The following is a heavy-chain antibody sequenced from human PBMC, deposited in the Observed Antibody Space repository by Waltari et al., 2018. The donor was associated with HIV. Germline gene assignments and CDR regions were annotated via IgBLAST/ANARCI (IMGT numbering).Heavy chain of an antibody. D-gene: IGHD3-16*01. CDR3: AKDLRKSFDY. Sequence: QVQLVESGGGVVQPGRSLRLSCAASGFTFSSYGMHWVRQAPGKGLEWVAVISYDGSNKYYADSVKGRFTISRDNSKNTLYLQMNSLRAEDTAVYYCAKDLRKSFDYWGQGTLVTVSS. CDR2: ISYDGSNK. J-gene: IGHJ4*02. CDR1: GFTFSSYG. V-gene: IGHV3-30*18.